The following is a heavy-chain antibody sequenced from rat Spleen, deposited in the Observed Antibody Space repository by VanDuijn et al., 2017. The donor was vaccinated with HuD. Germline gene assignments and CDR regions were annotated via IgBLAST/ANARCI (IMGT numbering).Heavy chain of an antibody. CDR3: TTDALNYDFDY. D-gene: IGHD3-4*01. Sequence: EVQLVESGGGLVQPGRSLKLSCAASGFTFSDYYMAWVRQAPTKGLEWVASISYDGGSTSYPDSVKGRFTISRDNAKSSLYLQMDSLRSEDTATYSCTTDALNYDFDYWGQGVMVTVSS. CDR2: ISYDGGST. J-gene: IGHJ2*01. V-gene: IGHV5-20*01. CDR1: GFTFSDYY.